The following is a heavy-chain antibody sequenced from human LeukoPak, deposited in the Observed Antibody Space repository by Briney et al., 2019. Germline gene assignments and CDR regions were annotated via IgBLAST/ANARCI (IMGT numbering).Heavy chain of an antibody. CDR1: GFTFSSYD. J-gene: IGHJ4*02. V-gene: IGHV3-13*01. Sequence: PGGSLRLSCAASGFTFSSYDMHWVRQATGKGLEWVSAIGTAGDTYYPGSVKGRFTISRENAKNSLYLQMNSLRTEDTALYYCAKDSNTGGYSFGSWGQGTLVTVTS. CDR2: IGTAGDT. D-gene: IGHD5-12*01. CDR3: AKDSNTGGYSFGS.